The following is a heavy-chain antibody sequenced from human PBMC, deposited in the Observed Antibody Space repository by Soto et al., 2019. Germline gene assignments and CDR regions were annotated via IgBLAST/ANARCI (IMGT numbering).Heavy chain of an antibody. CDR2: IYSSGST. Sequence: PSETLSLTCTVSGGCISTYYWSWIRQPTGKGLEWIGRIYSSGSTNYNPSLKSRVTMSVDTPKNQFSLKMSSVTAADTAVYYCAREGKGVPYNFDYWGQGTLVTVSS. D-gene: IGHD3-10*01. V-gene: IGHV4-4*07. CDR1: GGCISTYY. CDR3: AREGKGVPYNFDY. J-gene: IGHJ4*02.